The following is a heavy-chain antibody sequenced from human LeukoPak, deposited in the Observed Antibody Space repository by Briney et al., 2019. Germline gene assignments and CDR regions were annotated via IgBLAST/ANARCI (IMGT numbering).Heavy chain of an antibody. CDR3: ARGSMVRGVIITDYFDY. J-gene: IGHJ4*02. CDR2: IYYSGST. CDR1: GGSISSSSYY. V-gene: IGHV4-39*01. D-gene: IGHD3-10*01. Sequence: PSETPSLTCTVSGGSISSSSYYWGWIRQPPGEGLQWIGSIYYSGSTYYNPSLKSRVTISADTSKNQFSLKLSSVTAADTAVYYCARGSMVRGVIITDYFDYWGQGTLVTVSS.